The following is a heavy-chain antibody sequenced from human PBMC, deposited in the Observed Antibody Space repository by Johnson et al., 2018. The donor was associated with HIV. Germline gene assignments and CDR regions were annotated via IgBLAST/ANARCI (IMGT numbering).Heavy chain of an antibody. Sequence: QVLLVESGGGVVQPGRSLRLSCAASGFTFTTYAMHWVRQAPGKGLEWVAVISYDGSNKYYADSVKGRFTISRDNSKNTLYLQMNSLRAEDTAVYYCASSWGNAFDIWGQGTMVTVSS. J-gene: IGHJ3*02. V-gene: IGHV3-30*04. CDR2: ISYDGSNK. D-gene: IGHD7-27*01. CDR1: GFTFTTYA. CDR3: ASSWGNAFDI.